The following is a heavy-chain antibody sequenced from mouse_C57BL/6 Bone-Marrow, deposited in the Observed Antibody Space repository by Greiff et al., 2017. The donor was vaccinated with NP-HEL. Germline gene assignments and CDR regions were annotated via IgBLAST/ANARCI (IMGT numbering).Heavy chain of an antibody. J-gene: IGHJ2*01. D-gene: IGHD2-4*01. V-gene: IGHV1-5*01. CDR1: GYTFTSYW. CDR2: IYPGNSDT. CDR3: TRWPIYYENYFDY. Sequence: VQLQQSGTVLARPGASVKMSCKTSGYTFTSYWMHWVNQRPGQGLEWIGAIYPGNSDTSYNQKFKGKAKLTAVTSASTAYMELSSLTNEDSAVYYCTRWPIYYENYFDYWGQGTTLTVSS.